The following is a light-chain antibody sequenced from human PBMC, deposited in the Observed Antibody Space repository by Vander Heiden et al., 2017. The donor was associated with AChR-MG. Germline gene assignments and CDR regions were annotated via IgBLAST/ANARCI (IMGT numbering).Light chain of an antibody. CDR3: QQYYSSPIT. Sequence: DIVMTQSPDSLAVSLGGRATINCKSSQTLLYSSNNKNYLAWYQQKPGQPPKLLIYWASTRESGVPARFRGSGSGTDFTLTISSLQAEDVAVYYCQQYYSSPITFGAGTKVEIK. CDR1: QTLLYSSNNKNY. V-gene: IGKV4-1*01. J-gene: IGKJ4*01. CDR2: WAS.